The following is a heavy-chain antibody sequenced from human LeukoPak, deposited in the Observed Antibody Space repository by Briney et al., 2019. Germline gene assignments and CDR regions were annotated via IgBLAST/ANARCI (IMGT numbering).Heavy chain of an antibody. CDR2: INHSGST. CDR1: GGSFSGYY. J-gene: IGHJ6*03. Sequence: SETLSLTCAVYGGSFSGYYWSWIRQPPGKGLEWIGEINHSGSTNYNPSLKSRVTISVDTSKNQFSLKLSSVTAADTAVYYCARQVIDRSGSYYYYYYYYMDVWGKGTTVTISS. V-gene: IGHV4-34*01. D-gene: IGHD3-10*01. CDR3: ARQVIDRSGSYYYYYYYYMDV.